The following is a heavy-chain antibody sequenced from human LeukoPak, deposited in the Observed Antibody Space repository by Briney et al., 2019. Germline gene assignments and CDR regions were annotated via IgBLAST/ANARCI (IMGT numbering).Heavy chain of an antibody. J-gene: IGHJ4*02. CDR3: ARAGYSSSSSDNFDY. CDR1: GDSVSSNSAA. D-gene: IGHD6-6*01. Sequence: SQTLSLTCAISGDSVSSNSAAWNWLRQSPSRGLEWLGRTYYRSKWYNGYAVSVKSRITINPDTSKNQFSLQLNSVTPEDTAVYYCARAGYSSSSSDNFDYWGQGTLVTVSS. CDR2: TYYRSKWYN. V-gene: IGHV6-1*01.